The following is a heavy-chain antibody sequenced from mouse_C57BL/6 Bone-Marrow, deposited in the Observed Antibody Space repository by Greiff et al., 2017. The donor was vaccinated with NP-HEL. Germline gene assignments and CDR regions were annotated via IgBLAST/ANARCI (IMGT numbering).Heavy chain of an antibody. CDR1: GFNIKDDY. J-gene: IGHJ1*03. V-gene: IGHV14-4*01. CDR3: TTRYYGSSNYVHWYFDV. D-gene: IGHD1-1*01. CDR2: IDPENGDT. Sequence: EVQLQQSGAELVRPGASVKLSCTASGFNIKDDYMHWVKQRPEQGLEWIGWIDPENGDTEYASKFQGKATITADTSSNTAYLQLSSLTSEDTAVYYCTTRYYGSSNYVHWYFDVWGTGTTVTVSS.